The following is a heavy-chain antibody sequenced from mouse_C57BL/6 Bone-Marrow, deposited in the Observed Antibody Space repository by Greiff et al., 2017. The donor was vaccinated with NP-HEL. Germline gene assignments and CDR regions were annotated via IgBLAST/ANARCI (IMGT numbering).Heavy chain of an antibody. CDR3: ARPITPYWYFDV. D-gene: IGHD1-2*01. J-gene: IGHJ1*03. Sequence: EVKLVESGGDLVKPGGSLKLSCAASGFTFSSYGMSWVRQTPDKRLEWVATISSGGSYTYYPDSVKGRFTISRDNAKNTLYLQMSSLKSEDTAMYYCARPITPYWYFDVWGTGTTVTVSS. CDR2: ISSGGSYT. CDR1: GFTFSSYG. V-gene: IGHV5-6*01.